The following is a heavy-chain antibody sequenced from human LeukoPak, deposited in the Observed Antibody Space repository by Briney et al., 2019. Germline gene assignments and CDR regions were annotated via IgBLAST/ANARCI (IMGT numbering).Heavy chain of an antibody. V-gene: IGHV4-4*07. J-gene: IGHJ4*02. Sequence: SETLSLTCTVSGGSISSYYWSWIRQPAGKGLEWIGRIYTSGSTNYNPPLKSGVTMSVDTSKNQFSLKLSSVTAADTAVYYCARVSIVGNFDYWGQGTLVTVSS. CDR1: GGSISSYY. CDR3: ARVSIVGNFDY. CDR2: IYTSGST. D-gene: IGHD2-21*01.